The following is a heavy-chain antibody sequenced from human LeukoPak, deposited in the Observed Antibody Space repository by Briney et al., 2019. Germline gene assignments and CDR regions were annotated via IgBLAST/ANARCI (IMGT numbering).Heavy chain of an antibody. Sequence: PSQTLSLTCAVSGGSISSGGYSWSWIRQPPGKGLEWIGYIYHSGSTYYNPSLKSRVTISVDRSKNQFSLKLSSATAADTAVYYCAREGYSYGLFDYWGQGTLVTVSS. V-gene: IGHV4-30-2*01. J-gene: IGHJ4*02. CDR2: IYHSGST. CDR1: GGSISSGGYS. D-gene: IGHD5-18*01. CDR3: AREGYSYGLFDY.